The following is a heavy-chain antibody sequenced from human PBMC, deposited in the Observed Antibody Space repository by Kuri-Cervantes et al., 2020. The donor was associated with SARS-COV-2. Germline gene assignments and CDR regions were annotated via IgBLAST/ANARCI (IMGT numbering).Heavy chain of an antibody. CDR3: ARSAFGATYYDFWSGFDY. J-gene: IGHJ4*02. CDR2: INHSGST. V-gene: IGHV4-34*01. Sequence: GSLRLSCAVYGGSFSGYYWSWIRQPPGKGLEWIGEINHSGSTNYNPSLKSRVTMSVDTSKNQFSLKLSSVTAADTAVYYCARSAFGATYYDFWSGFDYWGQGTLVTVSS. D-gene: IGHD3-3*01. CDR1: GGSFSGYY.